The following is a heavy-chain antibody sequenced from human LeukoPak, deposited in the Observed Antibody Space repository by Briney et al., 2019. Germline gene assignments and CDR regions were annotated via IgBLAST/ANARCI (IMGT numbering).Heavy chain of an antibody. CDR2: ISRSGRTI. J-gene: IGHJ2*01. CDR1: GFIFSNYG. D-gene: IGHD2-21*02. Sequence: PGGSLRLSCAASGFIFSNYGMNWVRQAPGKGLEWVSYISRSGRTIYYADSVRGRFTISRDKAKNSLSLQMNSLRVEDTAVYYCARATFCGGDCSSPYWYFDLWGRGTLVTVSS. CDR3: ARATFCGGDCSSPYWYFDL. V-gene: IGHV3-48*01.